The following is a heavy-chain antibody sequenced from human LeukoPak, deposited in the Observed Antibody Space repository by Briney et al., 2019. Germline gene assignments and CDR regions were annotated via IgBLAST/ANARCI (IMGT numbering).Heavy chain of an antibody. V-gene: IGHV3-53*01. J-gene: IGHJ3*02. CDR2: IYSGGST. D-gene: IGHD1-1*01. CDR3: ARESGWNDGVGGRAFDI. Sequence: GGSLRLSCAASGFTVSSNYMSWVRQAPGKGLEWVSVIYSGGSTYYADSVKGRFTISRDNAKNTLYLQMNSLRAEDTAVYYCARESGWNDGVGGRAFDIWGQGTMVTVSS. CDR1: GFTVSSNY.